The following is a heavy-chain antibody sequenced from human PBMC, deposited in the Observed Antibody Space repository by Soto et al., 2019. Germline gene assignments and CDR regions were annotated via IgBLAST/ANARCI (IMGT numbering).Heavy chain of an antibody. D-gene: IGHD5-12*01. Sequence: PRGSLRLSCAASGFTLSSHAKSWVRQAPGKGLEWVSAIRGSGGSTYYADSVKGRFTLSRDNSKNTLYLQMNSLRAEDTAVYYCARRRDGYNNDAFDIWGQGTMVTVSS. CDR2: IRGSGGST. CDR3: ARRRDGYNNDAFDI. J-gene: IGHJ3*02. V-gene: IGHV3-23*01. CDR1: GFTLSSHA.